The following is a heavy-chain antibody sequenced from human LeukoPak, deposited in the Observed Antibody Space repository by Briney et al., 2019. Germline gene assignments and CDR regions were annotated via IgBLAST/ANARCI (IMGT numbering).Heavy chain of an antibody. V-gene: IGHV1-69*04. CDR3: ARIGTSTYDP. Sequence: SVKVSCKASGGTFSSYAISWVRQAPGQGLEWMGRIIPILGIANYAQKFQGRVTITADKSTGTAYMELSSLRSEDTAVYYCARIGTSTYDPWGQGTLVTVSS. J-gene: IGHJ5*02. D-gene: IGHD1-1*01. CDR2: IIPILGIA. CDR1: GGTFSSYA.